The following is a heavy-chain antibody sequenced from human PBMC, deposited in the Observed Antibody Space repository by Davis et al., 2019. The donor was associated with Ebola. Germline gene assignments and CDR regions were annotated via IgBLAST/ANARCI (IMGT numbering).Heavy chain of an antibody. CDR1: GYTFTSYD. Sequence: AASVKVSCKASGYTFTSYDINWVRQATGQGLEWMGIINPSGGSTSYAQKFQGRVTMTRDTSTSTVYMELSSLRSEDTAVYYCARSRKYYYDSSGYPSNWGQGTLVTVSS. D-gene: IGHD3-22*01. J-gene: IGHJ4*02. CDR2: INPSGGST. CDR3: ARSRKYYYDSSGYPSN. V-gene: IGHV1-46*01.